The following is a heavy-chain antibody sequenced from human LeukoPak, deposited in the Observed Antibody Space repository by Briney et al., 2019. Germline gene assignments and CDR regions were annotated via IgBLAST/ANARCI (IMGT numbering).Heavy chain of an antibody. V-gene: IGHV4-39*01. CDR3: ARRLLYGSLDY. CDR2: IYYSGST. Sequence: SETLSLTCTVSGGSISSSSYYWGWIRQPPGKGLEWIGSIYYSGSTYYNPSLKSRVTISLDTSKNQFSLKLSSVTAADTAVYYCARRLLYGSLDYWGQGTLVTVSS. CDR1: GGSISSSSYY. D-gene: IGHD3-10*01. J-gene: IGHJ4*02.